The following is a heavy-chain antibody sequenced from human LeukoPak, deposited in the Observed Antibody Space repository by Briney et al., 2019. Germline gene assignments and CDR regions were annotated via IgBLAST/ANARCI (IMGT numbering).Heavy chain of an antibody. CDR3: AREGYYFDC. CDR2: ISGSGDST. V-gene: IGHV3-23*01. CDR1: GFTFSSYA. Sequence: GGTLRLSCAASGFTFSSYAMSWVRQAPGKGLEWISAISGSGDSTYYADPVKGLFTISRDNAKNSLYLQMNSLRAEDTAVYYCAREGYYFDCWGQGTLVTVS. J-gene: IGHJ4*02.